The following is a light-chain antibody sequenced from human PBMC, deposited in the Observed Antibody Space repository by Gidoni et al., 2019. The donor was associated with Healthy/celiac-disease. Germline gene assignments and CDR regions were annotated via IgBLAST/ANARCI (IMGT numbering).Light chain of an antibody. V-gene: IGLV2-14*01. CDR2: DVS. CDR3: SSYTSSSTRV. CDR1: SRDVGGYNY. J-gene: IGLJ2*01. Sequence: QSALTKPASVSGSPGQSITISCPGTSRDVGGYNYVPWYQQHPGKAPKLMIDDVSNRPAVVSNRCSGSTSGNTASLTISGLQAEDEADYYCSSYTSSSTRVFGGGTKLTVL.